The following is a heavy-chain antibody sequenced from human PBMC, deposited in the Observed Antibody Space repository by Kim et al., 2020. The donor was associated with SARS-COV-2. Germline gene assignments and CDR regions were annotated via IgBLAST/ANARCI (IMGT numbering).Heavy chain of an antibody. D-gene: IGHD4-17*01. CDR2: IYSGGST. J-gene: IGHJ6*02. V-gene: IGHV3-53*01. CDR3: AREGLAVTTSGNYYYGMDV. CDR1: GFTVSSNY. Sequence: GGSLRLSCAASGFTVSSNYMSWVRQAPGKGLEWVSVIYSGGSTYYADSVKGRFTISRDNSKNTLYLQMNSLRAEDTAVYYCAREGLAVTTSGNYYYGMDVWGQGTTVTVSS.